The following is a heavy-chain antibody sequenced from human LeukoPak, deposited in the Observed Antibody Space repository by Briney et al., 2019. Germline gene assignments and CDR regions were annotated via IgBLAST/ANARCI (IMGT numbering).Heavy chain of an antibody. D-gene: IGHD3-22*01. CDR1: GYSISSGYY. Sequence: SETLSLTCTVSGYSISSGYYWGWIRQPPGKGLEWIGSIYHSGSTYYNPSLKSRVTISVDTSKNQFSLKLSSVTAADTAVYYCARGWAYYYDSSGLLPYYFDYWGQGTLVTVSS. CDR2: IYHSGST. J-gene: IGHJ4*02. CDR3: ARGWAYYYDSSGLLPYYFDY. V-gene: IGHV4-38-2*02.